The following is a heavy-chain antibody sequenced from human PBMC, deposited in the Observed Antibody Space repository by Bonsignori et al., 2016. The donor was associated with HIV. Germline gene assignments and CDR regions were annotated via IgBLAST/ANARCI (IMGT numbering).Heavy chain of an antibody. CDR3: TTDPDGGYYYDRHPNAFDI. D-gene: IGHD3-10*02. J-gene: IGHJ3*02. V-gene: IGHV3-15*01. Sequence: WIRQPPGKGLEWVGRIKSKTDGGTTDYAAPVKGRFTISRDDSKNTLYLQMNSLKAEDTAVYYCTTDPDGGYYYDRHPNAFDIWGQGTMVTVSS. CDR2: IKSKTDGGTT.